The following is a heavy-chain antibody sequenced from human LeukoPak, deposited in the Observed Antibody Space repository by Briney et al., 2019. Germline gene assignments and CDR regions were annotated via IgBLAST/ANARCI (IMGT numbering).Heavy chain of an antibody. J-gene: IGHJ6*02. CDR2: FYTSGST. V-gene: IGHV4-61*02. D-gene: IGHD6-19*01. CDR1: GGSISSGSYS. Sequence: PSQTLSLTCTVPGGSISSGSYSWSWIRQPAGKGLEWIGRFYTSGSTNYNPSLKSRVTISVDTSKNQFSLKLSSVTAADTAVYYCASIRASGWYDGYYYYGMDVWGQGTTVTVSS. CDR3: ASIRASGWYDGYYYYGMDV.